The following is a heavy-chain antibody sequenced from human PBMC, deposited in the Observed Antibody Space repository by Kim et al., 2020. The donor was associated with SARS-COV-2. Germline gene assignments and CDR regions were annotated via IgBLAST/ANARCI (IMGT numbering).Heavy chain of an antibody. CDR2: ISYDGSNK. Sequence: GGSLRLSCAASGFTFSSYAMHWVRQAPGKGLEWVAVISYDGSNKYYEDSVKGRFTISRDNSKNTLYLQMNSLRVEDTAVYHCARAMGGGYYYGMDVWGQGTTVTVSS. CDR1: GFTFSSYA. CDR3: ARAMGGGYYYGMDV. J-gene: IGHJ6*02. D-gene: IGHD3-16*01. V-gene: IGHV3-30*04.